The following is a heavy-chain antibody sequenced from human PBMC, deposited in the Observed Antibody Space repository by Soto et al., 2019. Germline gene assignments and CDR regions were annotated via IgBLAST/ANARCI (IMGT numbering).Heavy chain of an antibody. CDR1: GGSFSGYY. Sequence: SETLSLTCAVYGGSFSGYYWSWIRQPPGKGLEWIGEINHSGSTNYNPSIKSRVTISVDTSKNQFSLKLNSVTAADTALYFCARLEGLATTSYYFDFWGPGALVTVSS. CDR2: INHSGST. CDR3: ARLEGLATTSYYFDF. J-gene: IGHJ4*02. D-gene: IGHD3-9*01. V-gene: IGHV4-34*01.